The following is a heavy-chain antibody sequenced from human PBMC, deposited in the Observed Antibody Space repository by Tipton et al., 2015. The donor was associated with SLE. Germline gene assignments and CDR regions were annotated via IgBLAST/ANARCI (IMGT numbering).Heavy chain of an antibody. CDR3: ARDISEVGATTPYDAFDI. Sequence: TLSLTCTVSGGSISSHYWSWIRQPPGKGLEWIGYIYYSGGTNYNPSLKSRVTISVDTSKNQFSLKLSSVTAADTAVYYCARDISEVGATTPYDAFDIWGQGTMVTVSS. D-gene: IGHD1-26*01. V-gene: IGHV4-59*11. CDR2: IYYSGGT. J-gene: IGHJ3*02. CDR1: GGSISSHY.